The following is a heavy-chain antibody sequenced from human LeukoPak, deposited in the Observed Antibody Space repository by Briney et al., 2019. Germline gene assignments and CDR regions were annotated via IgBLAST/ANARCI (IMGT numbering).Heavy chain of an antibody. CDR2: IYYTGST. CDR1: GYSISSGYY. Sequence: PSETLSLTCAVSGYSISSGYYWTWTRQPPGNGLEWIGYIYYTGSTNYNPSLKSRVTISLDTSKNQFSLKLSSVTAADTAVYYCTRAQYGYAFDYWGQGALVTVSS. CDR3: TRAQYGYAFDY. D-gene: IGHD5-12*01. V-gene: IGHV4-61*01. J-gene: IGHJ4*02.